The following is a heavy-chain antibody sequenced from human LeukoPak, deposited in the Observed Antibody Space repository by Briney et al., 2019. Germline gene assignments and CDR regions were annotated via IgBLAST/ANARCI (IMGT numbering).Heavy chain of an antibody. D-gene: IGHD2-21*02. CDR1: GFTFSSYG. J-gene: IGHJ4*02. CDR3: AKDPRCGGDCYSDDY. V-gene: IGHV3-30*02. Sequence: GGXLRLSCAASGFTFSSYGMHWVRQAPGKGLEWVAFIRYDGSNKYYADSVKGRFTISRDNSKNTLYLQMNSLRAEDTAVYYCAKDPRCGGDCYSDDYWGQGTLVTVSS. CDR2: IRYDGSNK.